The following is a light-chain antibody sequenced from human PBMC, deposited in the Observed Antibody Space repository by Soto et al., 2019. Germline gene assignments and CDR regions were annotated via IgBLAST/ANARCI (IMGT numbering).Light chain of an antibody. CDR2: DAS. J-gene: IGKJ4*01. Sequence: DIWLPQSPSTMSLHLGERAPLSCRAIQSISSNLAWHQQKPGQAPRLLIYDASFRVTGLPARFSGSGSGTDFTLTISSLEPEDFAVYYCQQRSDWPLTFGGGIEVVIK. CDR1: QSISSN. CDR3: QQRSDWPLT. V-gene: IGKV3-11*01.